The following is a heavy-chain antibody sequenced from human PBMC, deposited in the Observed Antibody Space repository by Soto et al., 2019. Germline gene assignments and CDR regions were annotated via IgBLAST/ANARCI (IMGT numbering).Heavy chain of an antibody. D-gene: IGHD3-10*01. V-gene: IGHV4-30-4*01. CDR2: IHYTGRT. CDR3: ARGRYYGSGPVSY. CDR1: GGSLSSGDYY. Sequence: SETLSLTCTVSGGSLSSGDYYWSWIRQPPGKGPEWIGYIHYTGRTYYNPSLKSRITLSVDTSKNQFSLKLSSVTAADTAVYYCARGRYYGSGPVSYWGQGTLVTVSS. J-gene: IGHJ4*02.